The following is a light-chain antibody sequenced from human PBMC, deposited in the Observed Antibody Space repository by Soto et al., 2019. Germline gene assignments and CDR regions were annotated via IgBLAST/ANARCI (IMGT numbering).Light chain of an antibody. CDR2: GAS. Sequence: EIVMKQSPATLSVSPGERATLSCRASQSVAGNLAWYQHKPGQAPRLLIYGASTRATGIPARFSGSGSGTEFTLTISSLQSEDFAVYYCQQYNNWPPWTFGQGTKVEIK. CDR1: QSVAGN. V-gene: IGKV3-15*01. J-gene: IGKJ1*01. CDR3: QQYNNWPPWT.